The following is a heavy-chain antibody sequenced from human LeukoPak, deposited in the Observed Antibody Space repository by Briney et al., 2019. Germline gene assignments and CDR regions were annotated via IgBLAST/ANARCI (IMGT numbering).Heavy chain of an antibody. Sequence: PSGTLSLTCAVSGGSISSSNWWSWVRQPPGKGLEWIGEIYHSGSTNYNPSLKSRVTISVDKSKNQFSLKLSSVTAADTAVYYCARDLGIAVDIGDYYYGMDVWGQGTTVTVSS. D-gene: IGHD6-19*01. V-gene: IGHV4-4*02. J-gene: IGHJ6*02. CDR2: IYHSGST. CDR1: GGSISSSNW. CDR3: ARDLGIAVDIGDYYYGMDV.